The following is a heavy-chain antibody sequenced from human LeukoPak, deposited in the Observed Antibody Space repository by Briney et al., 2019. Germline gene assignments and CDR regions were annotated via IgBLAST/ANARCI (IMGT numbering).Heavy chain of an antibody. D-gene: IGHD3-3*01. CDR2: IYYSGST. Sequence: SETLSLTCTVSGGSISSSSYYWGWIRQPPGKGLEWIGGIYYSGSTYYNPSLKSRVTISVDTSKNQFSLKLSSVTAADTAVYYCARRGRRDFWSGYYIGIGYYYGMDVRGQGTTVTVSS. CDR1: GGSISSSSYY. CDR3: ARRGRRDFWSGYYIGIGYYYGMDV. J-gene: IGHJ6*02. V-gene: IGHV4-39*01.